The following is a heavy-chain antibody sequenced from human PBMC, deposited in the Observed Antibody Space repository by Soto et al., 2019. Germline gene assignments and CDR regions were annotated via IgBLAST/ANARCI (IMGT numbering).Heavy chain of an antibody. Sequence: QITLKESGPTLVKPTQTLTLTCTFSGFSLSTRGVGVGWIRQPPGKALEWLALIYWDDDEGYSPSLKTRLTTTKDPSKTQVVFPMTNMALVDTATYSCAHSPGGYIYLFDSGGQGTRVTVS. CDR2: IYWDDDE. V-gene: IGHV2-5*02. J-gene: IGHJ4*02. D-gene: IGHD5-18*01. CDR1: GFSLSTRGVG. CDR3: AHSPGGYIYLFDS.